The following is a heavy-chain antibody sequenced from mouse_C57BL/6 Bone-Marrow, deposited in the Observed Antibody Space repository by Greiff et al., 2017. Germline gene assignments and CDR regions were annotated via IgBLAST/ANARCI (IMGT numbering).Heavy chain of an antibody. CDR2: IDPSDSET. CDR1: GYTFTSYW. V-gene: IGHV1-52*01. J-gene: IGHJ3*01. D-gene: IGHD2-12*01. CDR3: ARECDCYDAWFAY. Sequence: QVQLQQPGAELVRPGSSVKLSCKASGYTFTSYWMHWVKQRPIQGLEWIGNIDPSDSETHYNQKFKDKATLTVDKSSSTAYMQLSSLTSEDSAVXYCARECDCYDAWFAYWGQGTLVTVSA.